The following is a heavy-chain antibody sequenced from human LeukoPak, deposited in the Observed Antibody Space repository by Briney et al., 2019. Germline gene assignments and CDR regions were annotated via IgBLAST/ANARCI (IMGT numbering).Heavy chain of an antibody. CDR2: IYNGGDT. CDR1: GFTVTSNY. Sequence: GGSLRLSCAASGFTVTSNYMSWVRQAPGKGLEWVSAIYNGGDTYYADSVKGRFTISRDDSKNTLYLQMNSLRAKDTAVYYCARASSGINFDYWGQGTLVTVSS. CDR3: ARASSGINFDY. D-gene: IGHD1-14*01. V-gene: IGHV3-66*01. J-gene: IGHJ4*02.